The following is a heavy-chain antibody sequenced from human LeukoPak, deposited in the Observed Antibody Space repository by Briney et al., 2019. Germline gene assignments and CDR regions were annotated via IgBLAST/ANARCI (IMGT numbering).Heavy chain of an antibody. D-gene: IGHD2-15*01. CDR2: ISSTSYYI. CDR3: ARDVGFCGGGSCLYYYMDV. V-gene: IGHV3-21*01. J-gene: IGHJ6*03. Sequence: PSETLSLTCSVSGGPISGFYWSWIRQPPGKGLEWVSSISSTSYYIYYADSVRGRFAISRDNAKNSLDLQMNSLRAEDTAVYYCARDVGFCGGGSCLYYYMDVWGKGTTVTVSS. CDR1: GGPISGFY.